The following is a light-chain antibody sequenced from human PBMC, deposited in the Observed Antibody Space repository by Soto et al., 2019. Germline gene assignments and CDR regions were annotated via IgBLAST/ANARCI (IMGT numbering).Light chain of an antibody. CDR3: SSYAGNNILV. CDR2: EGI. V-gene: IGLV2-23*01. J-gene: IGLJ1*01. Sequence: SVLAQPASVSGSPRQSITISCTGTSSDVGTYYLVALYKQHAGKVPIVMIYEGIKQPAGLSDRLSGAKSGNTAPLTISSLQAEDEANYDCSSYAGNNILVFGTGTKGTVL. CDR1: SSDVGTYYL.